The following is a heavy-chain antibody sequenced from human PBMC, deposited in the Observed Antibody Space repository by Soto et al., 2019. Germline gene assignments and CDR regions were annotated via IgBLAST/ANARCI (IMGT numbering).Heavy chain of an antibody. CDR3: ARSPSSGWYYFDY. J-gene: IGHJ4*02. CDR1: EFTFSNYW. D-gene: IGHD6-19*01. Sequence: EVQLVESGGGLVQPGGSLRLSCAASEFTFSNYWMYWVRQAPGKGLVWVSRINSDGSTTSYADSVNGRFTISRDNAKNTLYLQMNSLRVEDTAVYYCARSPSSGWYYFDYWGQGTLVTVSS. CDR2: INSDGSTT. V-gene: IGHV3-74*01.